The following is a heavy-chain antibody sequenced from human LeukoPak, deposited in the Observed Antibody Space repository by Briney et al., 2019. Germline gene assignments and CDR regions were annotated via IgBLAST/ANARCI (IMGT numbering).Heavy chain of an antibody. CDR2: IFATGDT. J-gene: IGHJ4*02. Sequence: SETLTLTCAVSGDSMRKWCWSWIRQPAGKGLEWIGRIFATGDTNYNPSLKSRVAMSVDTSKNYFSLNLTSVTAADTAVYYCASGGMAGRWPLNYWGRGTLVTVSS. V-gene: IGHV4-4*07. CDR1: GDSMRKWC. D-gene: IGHD6-19*01. CDR3: ASGGMAGRWPLNY.